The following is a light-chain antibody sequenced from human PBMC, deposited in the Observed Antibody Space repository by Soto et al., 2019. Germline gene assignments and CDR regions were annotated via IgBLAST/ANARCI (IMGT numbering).Light chain of an antibody. CDR3: QQFHNWPLS. CDR1: QSISSN. CDR2: DAS. J-gene: IGKJ4*01. Sequence: EIVMTQSPATLSVSPGERATLSCRASQSISSNLAWYQQKPGQAPRLLIDDASTRAAGIPARFNGGGSGTEFTLTISSLQSEDFALYYCQQFHNWPLSFGGGTKVEIK. V-gene: IGKV3-15*01.